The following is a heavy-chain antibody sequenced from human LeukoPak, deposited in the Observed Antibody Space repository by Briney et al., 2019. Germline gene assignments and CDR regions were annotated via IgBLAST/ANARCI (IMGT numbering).Heavy chain of an antibody. D-gene: IGHD4-17*01. V-gene: IGHV1-69*01. CDR1: GGTFISYA. Sequence: GASVKVSCKASGGTFISYAISWVRQAPGQGLEWMGGIIPIFGTANYAQKFQGRVTITADESTSTAYMELSSLRSEDTAVYYCARDYGDYYFDYWGQGTLVTVSS. CDR3: ARDYGDYYFDY. CDR2: IIPIFGTA. J-gene: IGHJ4*02.